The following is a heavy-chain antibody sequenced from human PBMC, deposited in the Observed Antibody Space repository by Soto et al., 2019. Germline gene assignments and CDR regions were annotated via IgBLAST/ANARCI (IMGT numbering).Heavy chain of an antibody. D-gene: IGHD2-15*01. CDR2: IIPILGIA. CDR1: GGTFSSYT. Sequence: SVKVSCKASGGTFSSYTISWVRQAPGQGLEWMGRIIPILGIANYAQKFQGRVTITADKSTSTAYMELSSLRSEDTAVYYCARGGYCSGGSCPDYYYYKDVWGKGTTVTVSS. V-gene: IGHV1-69*02. J-gene: IGHJ6*03. CDR3: ARGGYCSGGSCPDYYYYKDV.